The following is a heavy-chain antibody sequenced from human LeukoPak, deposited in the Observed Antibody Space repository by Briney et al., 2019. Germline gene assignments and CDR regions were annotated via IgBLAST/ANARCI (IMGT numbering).Heavy chain of an antibody. CDR3: ARVVGCGGDCYSGISDY. D-gene: IGHD2-21*02. CDR1: GYTFTSYV. V-gene: IGHV7-4-1*02. Sequence: ASVKVSCKASGYTFTSYVMNWVRQAPGQGLEWMGWINTNTGNPTYAQGFTGRFVFSLDTSVSTAYLQISSLKAEDTAVYYCARVVGCGGDCYSGISDYWGQGTLVTVSS. J-gene: IGHJ4*02. CDR2: INTNTGNP.